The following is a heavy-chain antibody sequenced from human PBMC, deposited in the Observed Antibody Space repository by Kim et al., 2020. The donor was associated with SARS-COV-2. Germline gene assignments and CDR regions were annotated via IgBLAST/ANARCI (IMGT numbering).Heavy chain of an antibody. J-gene: IGHJ4*02. CDR2: IYYNGRT. CDR1: GGSIGSGGYY. CDR3: ARAAGRDGVSR. Sequence: TLSLTCTFSGGSIGSGGYYWSWIRQYPGKGLEYIGSIYYNGRTQYNPSLESRLTISLDTSKNQFYLNLSSVTAADTAVYYCARAAGRDGVSRWGQGTLVTVSS. V-gene: IGHV4-31*03. D-gene: IGHD3-10*01.